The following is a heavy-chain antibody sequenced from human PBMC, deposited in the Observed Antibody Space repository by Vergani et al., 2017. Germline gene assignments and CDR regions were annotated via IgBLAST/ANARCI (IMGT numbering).Heavy chain of an antibody. CDR2: INPNSGGT. Sequence: QVQLVQSGAEVKKPGASVKVSCKASGYTFTGYYMHWVRQAPGQGLEWMGWINPNSGGTNYAQKLQGRVTMTTDTSTSTAYMELRSLRSDDTAVYYCARAGHSGYDFLGYFDYWGQGTLVTVSS. J-gene: IGHJ4*02. CDR1: GYTFTGYY. CDR3: ARAGHSGYDFLGYFDY. D-gene: IGHD5-12*01. V-gene: IGHV1-2*02.